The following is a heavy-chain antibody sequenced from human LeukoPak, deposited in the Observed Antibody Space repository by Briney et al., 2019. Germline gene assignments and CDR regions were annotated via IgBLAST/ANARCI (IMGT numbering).Heavy chain of an antibody. CDR2: INPNSGGT. J-gene: IGHJ6*03. CDR3: ARDLQSGPLNYYMDV. D-gene: IGHD3-3*01. V-gene: IGHV1-2*02. CDR1: GYTFTGYY. Sequence: ASVKVSCKASGYTFTGYYMHWVRQAPGQGLEWMGWINPNSGGTNYAQKFQGRVTMTRDTSISTAYMELSRLRSDDTAVYYCARDLQSGPLNYYMDVWGKGTTVTVSS.